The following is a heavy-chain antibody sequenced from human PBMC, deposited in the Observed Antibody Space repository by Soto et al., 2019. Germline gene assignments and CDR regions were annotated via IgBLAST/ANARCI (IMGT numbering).Heavy chain of an antibody. J-gene: IGHJ4*02. CDR2: INHSGST. V-gene: IGHV4-34*01. CDR3: ARVDAY. CDR1: GGSFSGYQ. Sequence: PSDTRSLTCAVYGGSFSGYQWSWVRQPPGKGLEWIGEINHSGSTNYNPSFKSRGTISVDTSKNQFSLKLNSVTAADTAVYYCARVDAYWGQGTLVTVSS.